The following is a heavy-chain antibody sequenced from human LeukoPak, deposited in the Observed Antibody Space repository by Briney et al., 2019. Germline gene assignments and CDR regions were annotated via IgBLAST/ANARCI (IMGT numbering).Heavy chain of an antibody. D-gene: IGHD3-22*01. CDR3: ARSPDSDRLDY. J-gene: IGHJ4*02. CDR2: ILYSGKT. V-gene: IGHV4-59*11. Sequence: PSGTPSLTCNVSGGSISRHYWTWIRQPPGEGLEWIGNILYSGKTHYNPSLKSRVTISGDTSKNQFSLKLSSVTAADTAVYYCARSPDSDRLDYWGQGTLVTVSS. CDR1: GGSISRHY.